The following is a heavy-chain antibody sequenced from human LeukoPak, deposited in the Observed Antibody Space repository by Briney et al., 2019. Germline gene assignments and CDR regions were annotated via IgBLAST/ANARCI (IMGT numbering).Heavy chain of an antibody. J-gene: IGHJ6*03. CDR2: IFSNSDYI. D-gene: IGHD3-10*01. Sequence: PGGSLRLSCAVSGFTFSSYSMNWVRQAPGKGLEWVSFIFSNSDYIYYADSVKGRFTISRDDANNSLYLQMNSLRAEDTAVYYCASVRQGPGNYMDVWGKGTTVTISS. V-gene: IGHV3-21*01. CDR3: ASVRQGPGNYMDV. CDR1: GFTFSSYS.